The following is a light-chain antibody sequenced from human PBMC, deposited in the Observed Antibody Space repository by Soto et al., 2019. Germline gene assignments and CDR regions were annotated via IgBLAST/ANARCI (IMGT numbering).Light chain of an antibody. CDR3: QQYGTSPPRT. CDR1: QSVSSSY. Sequence: EIVLTQSPGTLSLSPGERATLSCRASQSVSSSYLAWYQQNPGQAPRLLIYGASSRATGIPDRFSGSGSGTDFTLTISRLEPEDFAVYYCQQYGTSPPRTFGQGTKLEIK. J-gene: IGKJ2*01. CDR2: GAS. V-gene: IGKV3-20*01.